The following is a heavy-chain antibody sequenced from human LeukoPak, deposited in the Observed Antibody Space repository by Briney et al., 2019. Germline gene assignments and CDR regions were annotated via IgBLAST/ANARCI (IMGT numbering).Heavy chain of an antibody. Sequence: SETLSLTCTVSGDSLSTSNYYWGWIRQPPGKGLEWFGSIYYTGSAYYNPSLKSRVTISVDTSKNQFSLNLSSVTAADTAVYYCARRRYSYGYPNYWGQGTLVTVSS. D-gene: IGHD5-18*01. CDR2: IYYTGSA. CDR3: ARRRYSYGYPNY. J-gene: IGHJ4*02. V-gene: IGHV4-39*01. CDR1: GDSLSTSNYY.